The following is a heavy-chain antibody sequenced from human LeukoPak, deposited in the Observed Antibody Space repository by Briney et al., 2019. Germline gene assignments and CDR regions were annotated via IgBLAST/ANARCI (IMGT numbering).Heavy chain of an antibody. J-gene: IGHJ3*02. V-gene: IGHV3-30-3*02. Sequence: QTGGSLRLSCAASGFTFSSYAMHWVRQAPGKGLEWVAVISYDGSNKYYADSVKGRFTISRDNSKNTLYLQMNSLRAEDTAVYYCAKHYGSGSYSAFDIWGQGTMVTVSS. CDR2: ISYDGSNK. CDR1: GFTFSSYA. CDR3: AKHYGSGSYSAFDI. D-gene: IGHD3-10*01.